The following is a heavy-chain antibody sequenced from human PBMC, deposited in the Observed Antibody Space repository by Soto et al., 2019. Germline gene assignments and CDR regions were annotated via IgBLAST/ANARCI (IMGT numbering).Heavy chain of an antibody. V-gene: IGHV1-69*06. D-gene: IGHD3-3*01. J-gene: IGHJ6*02. CDR2: IIHIFGTA. Sequence: QVQLVQSGAEVKKPGYSVKVSCKASGGTFSSYAISWVRQAPGQGLAWMGGIIHIFGTANYAQKFQGRVTITADKATSTAYVELSSLRSEDTAVYYCASPTREWLPPARDYYYGMDVWGQGTTVTVSS. CDR3: ASPTREWLPPARDYYYGMDV. CDR1: GGTFSSYA.